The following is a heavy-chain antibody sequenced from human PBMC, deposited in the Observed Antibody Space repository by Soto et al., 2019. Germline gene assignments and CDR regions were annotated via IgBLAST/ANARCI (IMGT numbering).Heavy chain of an antibody. J-gene: IGHJ4*02. CDR3: AKSGDFDFWSASGRLFDY. Sequence: EVQLLESGGGLVQPGGSLRLSCAASGFTFSSYAMNWVRQAPGKGLEWVSAISGGDGNTYYADSVKGRFTISRDNSENTLYLQMNNLGAEDTAVYYCAKSGDFDFWSASGRLFDYWGQGTLVTVSS. V-gene: IGHV3-23*01. D-gene: IGHD3-3*01. CDR1: GFTFSSYA. CDR2: ISGGDGNT.